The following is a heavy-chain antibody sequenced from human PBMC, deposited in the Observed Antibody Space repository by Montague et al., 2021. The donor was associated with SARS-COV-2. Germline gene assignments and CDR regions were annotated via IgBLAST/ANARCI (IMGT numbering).Heavy chain of an antibody. Sequence: CAISGDSVSSNSAAWNWIRQSPSRDLEWLGRTYYRSKWYNDYAVSVKSRITINPDTSKNQFSLQLNSVTPEDTAVYYCARGDEEQWLVHYYYYGMDVWGQGTTVTVSS. V-gene: IGHV6-1*01. CDR1: GDSVSSNSAA. CDR3: ARGDEEQWLVHYYYYGMDV. CDR2: TYYRSKWYN. J-gene: IGHJ6*02. D-gene: IGHD6-19*01.